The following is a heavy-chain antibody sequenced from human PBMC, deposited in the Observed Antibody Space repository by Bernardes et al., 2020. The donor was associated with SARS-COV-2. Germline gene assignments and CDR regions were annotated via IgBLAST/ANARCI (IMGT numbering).Heavy chain of an antibody. V-gene: IGHV4-34*01. CDR3: AKGALAHITIFGVVTKYGMDV. J-gene: IGHJ6*02. D-gene: IGHD3-3*01. CDR2: INHSGRT. CDR1: GGSFSGYS. Sequence: SETLSLTCAVYGGSFSGYSWSWIRQPPGKGLEWIGEINHSGRTKYNPSLKSRVTISVDTSKNQFSLKLSSVTAADTAVYYCAKGALAHITIFGVVTKYGMDVWGQGTTVTVSS.